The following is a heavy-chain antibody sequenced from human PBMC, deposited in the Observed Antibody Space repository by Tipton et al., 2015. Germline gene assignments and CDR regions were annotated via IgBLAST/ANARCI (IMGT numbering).Heavy chain of an antibody. CDR1: GASITSGGYY. Sequence: TLSLTCSVSGASITSGGYYWNWIRLHPGKGLEWIGYIYYSGSTYYNRSLKSRVTISVDTSNNQFSLKLSSVTAADTAVYYCARDPPYYDFWSGYHHPNWYFDLWGRGTLVTVSS. J-gene: IGHJ2*01. CDR2: IYYSGST. V-gene: IGHV4-31*03. CDR3: ARDPPYYDFWSGYHHPNWYFDL. D-gene: IGHD3-3*01.